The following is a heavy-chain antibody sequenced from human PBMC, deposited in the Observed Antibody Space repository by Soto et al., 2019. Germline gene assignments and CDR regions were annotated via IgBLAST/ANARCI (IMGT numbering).Heavy chain of an antibody. CDR2: MNPNSGNT. Sequence: VSVKVSCKASGYTFTSYDINWVRQATGQGLEWMGWMNPNSGNTGYAQKFQGRVTMTRNTSISTAYMELSSLRSEDTAVYYCARGGGRFLEWLLHPWAMDVPGQGTTVTGSS. J-gene: IGHJ6*02. CDR1: GYTFTSYD. D-gene: IGHD3-3*01. V-gene: IGHV1-8*01. CDR3: ARGGGRFLEWLLHPWAMDV.